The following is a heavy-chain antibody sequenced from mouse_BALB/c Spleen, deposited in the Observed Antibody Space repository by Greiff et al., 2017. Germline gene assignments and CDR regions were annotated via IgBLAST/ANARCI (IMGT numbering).Heavy chain of an antibody. CDR3: ARFPLWSHAMDY. Sequence: EVQRVESGGGLVQPGGSRKLSCAASGFTFSSFGMHWVRQAPEKGLEWVAYISSGSSTIYYADTVKGRFTISRDNPKNTLFLQMTSLRSEDTAMYYCARFPLWSHAMDYWGQGTSVTVSS. CDR1: GFTFSSFG. V-gene: IGHV5-17*02. J-gene: IGHJ4*01. D-gene: IGHD1-1*02. CDR2: ISSGSSTI.